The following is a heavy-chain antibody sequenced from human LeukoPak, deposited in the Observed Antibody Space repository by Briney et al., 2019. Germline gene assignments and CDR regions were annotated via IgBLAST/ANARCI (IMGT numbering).Heavy chain of an antibody. Sequence: GGSLRLSCAASGFTFSSYWMNWARQAPGKGLEWVASINHNGNVNYYVDSVKGRFTISRDNAKNSLYLQMSNLRAEDTAVYFCARGGGSSTVTIYWFDSWGQGTLVTVSS. V-gene: IGHV3-7*03. CDR1: GFTFSSYW. D-gene: IGHD4-17*01. CDR2: INHNGNVN. CDR3: ARGGGSSTVTIYWFDS. J-gene: IGHJ5*01.